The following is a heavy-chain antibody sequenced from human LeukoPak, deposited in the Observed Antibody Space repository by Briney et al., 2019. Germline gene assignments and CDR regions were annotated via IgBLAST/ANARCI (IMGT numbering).Heavy chain of an antibody. V-gene: IGHV4-59*01. CDR3: ARWLERRRFDY. J-gene: IGHJ4*02. Sequence: SETLSLTCTVSGGSISSYYWSWIRQPPGKGLEWIAHIYYSGSTNYNPSLKSRVTISVDTSKNQFSLKLSSVTAADTAVYYCARWLERRRFDYWGQGILVTVSS. CDR2: IYYSGST. D-gene: IGHD1-1*01. CDR1: GGSISSYY.